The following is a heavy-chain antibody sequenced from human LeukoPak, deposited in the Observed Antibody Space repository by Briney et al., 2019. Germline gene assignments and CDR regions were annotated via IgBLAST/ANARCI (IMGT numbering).Heavy chain of an antibody. D-gene: IGHD6-19*01. CDR1: GFTFSGYS. CDR3: ARDQQWLVFDY. Sequence: GGSLRLSCAASGFTFSGYSMNWVRQAPGKGLEWVSSISSSSSYIYYADSVKGRFTISRDNAKNSLYLQMNSLRAEDTAVYYCARDQQWLVFDYWGQGTLVTVSS. V-gene: IGHV3-21*01. CDR2: ISSSSSYI. J-gene: IGHJ4*02.